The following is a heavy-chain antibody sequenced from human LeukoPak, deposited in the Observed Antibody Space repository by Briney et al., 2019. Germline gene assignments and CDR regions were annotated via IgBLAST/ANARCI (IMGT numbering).Heavy chain of an antibody. J-gene: IGHJ4*02. CDR2: IIPIFATA. D-gene: IGHD3-22*01. Sequence: SVKVSCKASGYTFTSYGISWVRQAPGQGLEWMGGIIPIFATANYAQKFQGRVTITADESTSTANMELSSLRSEDTAVYYCARGPITTRSHFDYWGQGTLVTVSS. CDR3: ARGPITTRSHFDY. V-gene: IGHV1-69*13. CDR1: GYTFTSYG.